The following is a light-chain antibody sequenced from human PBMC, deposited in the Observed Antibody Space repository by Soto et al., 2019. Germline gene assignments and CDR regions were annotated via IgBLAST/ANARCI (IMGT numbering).Light chain of an antibody. CDR1: QSVSRSY. V-gene: IGKV3-20*01. CDR3: QHYGSSLYT. J-gene: IGKJ2*01. CDR2: DAF. Sequence: EIVLTQSPGTLSLSPGERATLSCRASQSVSRSYLAWYQQKPGQAPRLLIYDAFNRATGIPDRFSGSGSGTDFTLTISRLEPEDFAVYYCQHYGSSLYTFGQGTKLE.